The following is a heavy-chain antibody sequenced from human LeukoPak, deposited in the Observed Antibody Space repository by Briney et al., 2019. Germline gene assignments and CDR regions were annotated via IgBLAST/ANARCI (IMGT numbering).Heavy chain of an antibody. CDR2: IIPIFGTA. Sequence: SVKVSCKASGGTFSSYAISWVRQAPGQGLEWMGGIIPIFGTANYAQKFQGRVTITADESTSTAYMEMSSLRSEDTAVYYCARGHDFWSGSGGLQYNWFDPWGQGTLVTVSS. D-gene: IGHD3-3*01. J-gene: IGHJ5*02. CDR1: GGTFSSYA. V-gene: IGHV1-69*13. CDR3: ARGHDFWSGSGGLQYNWFDP.